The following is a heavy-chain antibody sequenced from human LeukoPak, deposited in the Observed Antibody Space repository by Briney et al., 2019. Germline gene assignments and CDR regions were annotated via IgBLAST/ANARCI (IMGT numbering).Heavy chain of an antibody. V-gene: IGHV4-59*08. CDR1: GGSISSYY. J-gene: IGHJ4*02. D-gene: IGHD5-18*01. Sequence: SETLSLTCTVSGGSISSYYWSWIRQPPGKGLEWIGYIYYSGSTNYNPSLKSRVTISVDTSKNQFSLKLSSVTAADTAVYYCARQSLRNTAMVSGYWGQGTLVTVSS. CDR3: ARQSLRNTAMVSGY. CDR2: IYYSGST.